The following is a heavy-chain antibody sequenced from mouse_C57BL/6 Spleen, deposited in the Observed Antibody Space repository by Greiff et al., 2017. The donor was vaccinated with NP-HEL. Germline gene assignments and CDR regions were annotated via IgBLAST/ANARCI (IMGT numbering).Heavy chain of an antibody. V-gene: IGHV5-17*01. D-gene: IGHD1-1*02. CDR3: ARDYAHEGFAY. J-gene: IGHJ3*01. CDR1: GFTFSDYG. Sequence: DVQLQESGGGLVKPGGSLKLSCAASGFTFSDYGMHWVRQAPEKGLEWVAYISSGSSTIYYADTVKGRFTISRDNAKNTLFLQMTSLRSEDTAMYYCARDYAHEGFAYWGQGTLVTVSA. CDR2: ISSGSSTI.